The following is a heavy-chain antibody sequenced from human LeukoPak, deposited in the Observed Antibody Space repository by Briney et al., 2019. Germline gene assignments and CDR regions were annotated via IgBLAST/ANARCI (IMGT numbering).Heavy chain of an antibody. CDR2: INPNSGGT. CDR3: ATGYYDSSGYYYFDY. V-gene: IGHV1-2*02. Sequence: ASVKVSCKASGYTFTGYYMHWVRQAPGQGLEWMGWINPNSGGTNYAQKFQGRVTMTRDTSISTAYMELSSLRSEDTAVYYCATGYYDSSGYYYFDYWGQGTLVTVSS. J-gene: IGHJ4*02. CDR1: GYTFTGYY. D-gene: IGHD3-22*01.